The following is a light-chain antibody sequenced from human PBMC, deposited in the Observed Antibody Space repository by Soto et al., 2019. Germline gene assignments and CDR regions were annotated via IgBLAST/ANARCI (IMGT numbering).Light chain of an antibody. V-gene: IGLV1-40*01. CDR3: QSYDSSRSPLYV. CDR1: SSNIGAGYD. CDR2: ANN. J-gene: IGLJ1*01. Sequence: QSVLTQPPSVSGAPGQRVSISCTGSSSNIGAGYDVHWYQHLPGTAPKLLIYANNNRPSGVPDRFSASKSGTSASLAITRLQAEDEADYYCQSYDSSRSPLYVFGPGTKATVL.